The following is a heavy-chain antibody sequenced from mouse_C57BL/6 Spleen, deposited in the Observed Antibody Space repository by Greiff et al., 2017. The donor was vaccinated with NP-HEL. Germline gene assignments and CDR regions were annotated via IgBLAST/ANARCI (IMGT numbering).Heavy chain of an antibody. J-gene: IGHJ4*01. CDR3: ARGDVMDY. CDR1: GYTFTSYW. Sequence: QVQLQQPGAELVRPGTSVKLSCKASGYTFTSYWMHWVKQRPGQGLEWIGVIDPSDSYTNYNQKFKGKATLTVDTSSSTAYMQLSSLTSEDSAVYYCARGDVMDYWGQGTSVTVSS. CDR2: IDPSDSYT. V-gene: IGHV1-59*01.